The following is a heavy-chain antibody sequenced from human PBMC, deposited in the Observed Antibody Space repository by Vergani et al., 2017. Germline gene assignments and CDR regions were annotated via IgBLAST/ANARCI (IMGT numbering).Heavy chain of an antibody. V-gene: IGHV1-69*02. CDR2: IIPILGIA. J-gene: IGHJ5*01. D-gene: IGHD6-13*01. Sequence: QVQLVQSGAEVKKPGSSVKVSCKASGCTFSSYTISWVRQAPGQGLEWMGRIIPILGIANYAQKFQGRVTITADKSTSTAYMELSSLRSEDTAVYYCARGDSSSWFVYWGQGTLVTVSS. CDR3: ARGDSSSWFVY. CDR1: GCTFSSYT.